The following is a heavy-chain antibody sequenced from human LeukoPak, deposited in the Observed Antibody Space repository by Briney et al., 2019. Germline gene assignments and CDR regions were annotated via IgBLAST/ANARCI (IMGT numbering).Heavy chain of an antibody. V-gene: IGHV4-4*07. J-gene: IGHJ6*03. D-gene: IGHD6-19*01. CDR3: ARDRGSGWYTGEYYHYYMDV. CDR2: IYTSGST. CDR1: GGSISSYY. Sequence: SETLSLTCTVSGGSISSYYWSWIRQPAGKGLEWIGRIYTSGSTNYNPSLKSRVTMSVDTSKNQFSLKLSSVTAADTAVYYCARDRGSGWYTGEYYHYYMDVWGKGTTVTISS.